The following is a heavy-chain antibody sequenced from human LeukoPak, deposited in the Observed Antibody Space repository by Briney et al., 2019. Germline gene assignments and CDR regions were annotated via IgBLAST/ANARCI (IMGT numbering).Heavy chain of an antibody. J-gene: IGHJ4*02. CDR1: GFTSTAYL. V-gene: IGHV3-30-3*01. CDR2: MSSDGNAM. Sequence: GGSLRLSCAASGFTSTAYLIHWVRQAPGKGLEWVAVMSSDGNAMFYADSVKGRFTISRDNSKNTLYLQMNSLRAEDTAVYYCVRESEYYFDHSASFDYWGQGTLVTVSS. CDR3: VRESEYYFDHSASFDY. D-gene: IGHD3-22*01.